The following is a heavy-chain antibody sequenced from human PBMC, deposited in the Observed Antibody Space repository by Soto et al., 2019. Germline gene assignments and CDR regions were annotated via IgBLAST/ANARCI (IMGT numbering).Heavy chain of an antibody. CDR2: IYYSGST. J-gene: IGHJ4*02. Sequence: SETQSLTCTVSGGTIRSYGWSWIRQPPGKGLEWIGYIYYSGSTNYNPSLKRRVTISVDTSKNQFSLKLSSVTAADTAVYYCARYYGSGSYYNAGYYFDYWGQGTLVTVS. V-gene: IGHV4-59*01. D-gene: IGHD3-10*01. CDR1: GGTIRSYG. CDR3: ARYYGSGSYYNAGYYFDY.